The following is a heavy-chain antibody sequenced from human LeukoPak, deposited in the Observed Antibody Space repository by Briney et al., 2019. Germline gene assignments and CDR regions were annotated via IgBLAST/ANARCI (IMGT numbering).Heavy chain of an antibody. J-gene: IGHJ4*02. Sequence: ASVKVSCKASGGTFSSYAISWVRQAPGQGLEWMGRIIPIFGTANYAQKFQGRVTITTDESTSTAYMELSSLRSEDTAVYYCLAPTTVTTGLREYWGQGTLVTVSS. CDR3: LAPTTVTTGLREY. CDR2: IIPIFGTA. V-gene: IGHV1-69*05. D-gene: IGHD4-17*01. CDR1: GGTFSSYA.